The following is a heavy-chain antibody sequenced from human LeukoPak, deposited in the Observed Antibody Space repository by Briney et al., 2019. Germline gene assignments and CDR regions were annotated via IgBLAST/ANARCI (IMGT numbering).Heavy chain of an antibody. J-gene: IGHJ4*02. V-gene: IGHV5-51*01. CDR1: GSLFNRYV. D-gene: IGHD3-16*01. CDR3: ATGGGDLDY. CDR2: SYSGDSDT. Sequence: GASRQISCKGSGSLFNRYVIGWVRQVPGKGLEWMGISYSGDSDTKYRTSFNGQVPISADKSSSTAYLQWNSRKASDIAMYYCATGGGDLDYWGQGTLVTVSS.